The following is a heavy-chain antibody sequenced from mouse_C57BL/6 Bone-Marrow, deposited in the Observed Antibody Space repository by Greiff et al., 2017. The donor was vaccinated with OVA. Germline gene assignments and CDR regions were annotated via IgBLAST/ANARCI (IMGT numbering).Heavy chain of an antibody. V-gene: IGHV1-19*01. Sequence: VQLQQSGPVLVKPGASVKMSCKASGYTFTDYYMNWVKQSHGKSLEWIGVINPYNGGTSYNQKFKGKATLTVDKSSSTAYMELNSLTSEDSAVYYCAMDSSGYMAWCAYWGQGTLVTVSA. D-gene: IGHD3-2*02. CDR1: GYTFTDYY. CDR3: AMDSSGYMAWCAY. J-gene: IGHJ3*01. CDR2: INPYNGGT.